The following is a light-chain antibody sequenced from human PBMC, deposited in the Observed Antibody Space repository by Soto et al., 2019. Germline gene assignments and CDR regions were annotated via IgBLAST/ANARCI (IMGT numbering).Light chain of an antibody. V-gene: IGKV3-20*01. Sequence: IVLTHSPGTLSFSPGERATLSCRASQSVSSSHLAWYQQNPGQAPRLLIYGATSRATGIPDRFSGSGSGTDFTLTISRLEPEDFAVYYCQQYGTSAGTFGQGTKVDIK. CDR1: QSVSSSH. J-gene: IGKJ1*01. CDR3: QQYGTSAGT. CDR2: GAT.